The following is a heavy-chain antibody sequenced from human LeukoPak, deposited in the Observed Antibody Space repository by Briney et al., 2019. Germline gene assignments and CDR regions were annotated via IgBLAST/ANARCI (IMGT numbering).Heavy chain of an antibody. J-gene: IGHJ5*02. V-gene: IGHV1-69*04. CDR1: GGTFSSYA. CDR2: IIPILGIA. Sequence: SVKVSCKASGGTFSSYAISWVRQAHGQGLEWMGRIIPILGIANYAQKFQGRVTITADKSTSTAYMELSSLRSEDTAVYYCATPGDSSGYYHWFDPWGQGTLVTVSS. CDR3: ATPGDSSGYYHWFDP. D-gene: IGHD3-22*01.